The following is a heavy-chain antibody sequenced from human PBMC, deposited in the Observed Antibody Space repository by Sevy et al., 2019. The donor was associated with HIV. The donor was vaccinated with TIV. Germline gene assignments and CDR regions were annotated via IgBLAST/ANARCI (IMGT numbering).Heavy chain of an antibody. CDR2: ISNSRSTI. V-gene: IGHV3-48*01. Sequence: GGSLRLSCAASGFTFSSYSMNWVRQAPGKGLEWVSYISNSRSTIYYADSVKGRFTISRDNAKNSLYLQMNSLRAEDTAVYYRARDQDDYTYNWFDPWGQGTLVTVSS. J-gene: IGHJ5*02. CDR1: GFTFSSYS. D-gene: IGHD4-4*01. CDR3: ARDQDDYTYNWFDP.